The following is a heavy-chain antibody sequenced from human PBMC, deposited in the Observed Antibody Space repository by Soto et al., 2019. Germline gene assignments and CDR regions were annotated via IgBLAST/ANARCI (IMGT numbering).Heavy chain of an antibody. CDR2: IYHSGST. CDR3: AREGPYCSSTSCYRWASFDI. J-gene: IGHJ3*02. Sequence: SETLSLTCAVSSGSISSSNWWSWVRQPPGKGLEWIGEIYHSGSTNYNPSLKSRVTISVDKSKNQFSLKLSSVTAADTAVYYCAREGPYCSSTSCYRWASFDIWGQGTMVTVSS. D-gene: IGHD2-2*01. CDR1: SGSISSSNW. V-gene: IGHV4-4*02.